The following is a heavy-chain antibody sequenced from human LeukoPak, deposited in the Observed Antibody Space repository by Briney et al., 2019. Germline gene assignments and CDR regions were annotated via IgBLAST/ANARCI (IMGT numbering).Heavy chain of an antibody. CDR3: VRGALRDCSYTSCRRGNWFDP. D-gene: IGHD2-2*01. CDR1: GSTFSSHW. Sequence: PGGSLRLSCAASGSTFSSHWMHWVRQAPEKGLVGVAHINADGSGTYYAAPVKGRFTISRDNAKNTLYLQMHSLTAEDTAVYYCVRGALRDCSYTSCRRGNWFDPWGQGTLVTVSS. V-gene: IGHV3-74*01. J-gene: IGHJ5*02. CDR2: INADGSGT.